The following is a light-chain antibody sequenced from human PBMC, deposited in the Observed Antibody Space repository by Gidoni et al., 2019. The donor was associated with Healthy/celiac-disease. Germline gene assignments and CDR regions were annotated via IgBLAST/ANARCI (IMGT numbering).Light chain of an antibody. CDR2: LGS. CDR3: MQALQTPMYT. V-gene: IGKV2-28*01. CDR1: QSLLHSNGYNY. Sequence: DIVMTQSPLSLTVTPGEPAYISCRSSQSLLHSNGYNYLDWYLQKPGQSPQLLIYLGSNRASGVPDRFSGSGSGTDFTLKISRVEAEDVGVYYCMQALQTPMYTFGQGTKLEIK. J-gene: IGKJ2*01.